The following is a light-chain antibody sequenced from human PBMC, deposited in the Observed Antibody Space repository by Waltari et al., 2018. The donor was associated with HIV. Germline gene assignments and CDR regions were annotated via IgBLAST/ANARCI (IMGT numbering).Light chain of an antibody. V-gene: IGLV1-47*01. CDR2: RND. Sequence: QSVVTQPPSASGTPGQNISISCSGDISNLGGNFVYWYQQRPGTAPRLLLYRNDQRPSGVLDRFSGSKSATSASLAISGLRSEDEGDYHCSTWDNSLSHWVFGGGTKVTVL. J-gene: IGLJ3*02. CDR3: STWDNSLSHWV. CDR1: ISNLGGNF.